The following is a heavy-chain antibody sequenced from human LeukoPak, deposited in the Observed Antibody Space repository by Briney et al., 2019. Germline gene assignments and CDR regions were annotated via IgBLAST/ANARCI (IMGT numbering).Heavy chain of an antibody. CDR2: IYYSGST. D-gene: IGHD2-15*01. CDR3: ARVVEGPNLAGYYFDY. Sequence: SETLSLTCTVSGGSISSYYWRWIRQPPGKGLEWIGYIYYSGSTNYNPSLKSRVTISVDTSKNQFSLKLSSVTAADTAVYYCARVVEGPNLAGYYFDYWGQGTLVTVSS. CDR1: GGSISSYY. V-gene: IGHV4-59*08. J-gene: IGHJ4*02.